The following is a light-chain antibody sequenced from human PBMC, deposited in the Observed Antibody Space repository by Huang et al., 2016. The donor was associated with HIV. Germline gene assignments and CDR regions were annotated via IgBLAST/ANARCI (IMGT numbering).Light chain of an antibody. Sequence: ETVMTQSPATLSVSPGESATLSCRASQSINKNLAWYQHKPGQAPRLLINGASTRAIGISGRLSGSGPGTEFTLTISSLQSDDFAVYYCQQYNTRYTFGQGTKLEIK. V-gene: IGKV3-15*01. CDR1: QSINKN. J-gene: IGKJ2*01. CDR2: GAS. CDR3: QQYNTRYT.